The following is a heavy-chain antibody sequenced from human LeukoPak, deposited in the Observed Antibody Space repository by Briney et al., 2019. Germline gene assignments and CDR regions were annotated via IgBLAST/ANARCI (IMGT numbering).Heavy chain of an antibody. V-gene: IGHV3-48*04. CDR1: GFTFSSYS. J-gene: IGHJ6*03. CDR2: ISSSSGTI. Sequence: GGSLRLSCAASGFTFSSYSMNWVRQAPGKGLEWVSYISSSSGTIYYADSVKGRFTISRDNAKNSLYLQMNSLRAEDTAVYYCARDGTGWFDYYYYMDVWGKGTTVTVSS. D-gene: IGHD3-10*01. CDR3: ARDGTGWFDYYYYMDV.